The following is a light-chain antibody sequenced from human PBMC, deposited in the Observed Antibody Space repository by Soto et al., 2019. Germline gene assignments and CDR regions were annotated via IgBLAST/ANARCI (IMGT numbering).Light chain of an antibody. J-gene: IGKJ1*01. CDR3: HQRSNWPRT. CDR1: QSVSSY. Sequence: EIVLTQSPATLSLSPGERATLSCRASQSVSSYLAWYQQKPGQAPRLLIYEASNSANGIPARFSGSSSGTDFTLTISSLEPEDVADYYCHQRSNWPRTFGQGTKVEIK. V-gene: IGKV3-11*01. CDR2: EAS.